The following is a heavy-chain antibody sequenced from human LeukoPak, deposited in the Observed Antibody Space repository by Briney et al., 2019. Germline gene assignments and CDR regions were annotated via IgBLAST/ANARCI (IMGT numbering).Heavy chain of an antibody. V-gene: IGHV4-59*01. CDR3: ARAPYYDILTGYLAYFDY. J-gene: IGHJ4*02. CDR1: GGSITNYY. Sequence: SSETLSLTCTVSGGSITNYYWSWIRQPPGKGLEWIGFSYYNGNTNYNPSLKSRVTISVDMSKNQFSLKLSSVTAADTAVYYCARAPYYDILTGYLAYFDYWGQGTLVTVSS. CDR2: SYYNGNT. D-gene: IGHD3-9*01.